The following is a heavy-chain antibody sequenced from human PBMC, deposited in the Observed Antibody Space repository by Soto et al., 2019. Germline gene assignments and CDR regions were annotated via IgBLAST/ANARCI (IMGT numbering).Heavy chain of an antibody. D-gene: IGHD2-2*01. CDR1: GGTFSSYT. CDR3: ARVSPYCSSTSCYGYYYYGMDV. V-gene: IGHV1-69*02. Sequence: QVQLVQSGAEVKKPGSSVKVSCKASGGTFSSYTISWVRQAPGQGLEWMGRIIPILGIANYAQKFQGRVTITADKSTSTAYMVLSSLRSEDTAVYYCARVSPYCSSTSCYGYYYYGMDVWGQGTTVTVSS. J-gene: IGHJ6*02. CDR2: IIPILGIA.